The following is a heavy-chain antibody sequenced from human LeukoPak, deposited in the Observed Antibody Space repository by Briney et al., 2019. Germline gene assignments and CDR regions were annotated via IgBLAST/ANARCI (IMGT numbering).Heavy chain of an antibody. Sequence: SQTLSLTCAISGDSVSSNSAAWNWFRQSPSRGLEWLGRTYYRSKWYSDYAVSVKSRITINPDISQNQFSLQLNSVTPEDTAVYYCARDPGAFDIWGPGTMVTVSS. CDR2: TYYRSKWYS. CDR1: GDSVSSNSAA. CDR3: ARDPGAFDI. J-gene: IGHJ3*02. V-gene: IGHV6-1*01.